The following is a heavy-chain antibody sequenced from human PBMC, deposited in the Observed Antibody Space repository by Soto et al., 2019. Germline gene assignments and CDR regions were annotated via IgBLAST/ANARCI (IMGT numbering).Heavy chain of an antibody. CDR3: ARGGGSTKVDY. D-gene: IGHD2-2*01. CDR1: GGSITSSGYY. Sequence: QVQLQESGPGLVKPSQTLSLTCTVSGGSITSSGYYWSWIRQHPGEGLEWIGFTSNSGSTSYNPSLKGRVTISVDTSSNQFSPNLNSVTAAVTAVYYCARGGGSTKVDYWGQGTLVTVSP. V-gene: IGHV4-31*03. CDR2: TSNSGST. J-gene: IGHJ4*02.